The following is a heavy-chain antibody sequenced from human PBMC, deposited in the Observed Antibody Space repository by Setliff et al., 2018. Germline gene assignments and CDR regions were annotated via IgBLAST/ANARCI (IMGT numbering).Heavy chain of an antibody. CDR2: INHSGST. CDR1: GGSSSGYY. Sequence: SETLSLTCAVYGGSSSGYYWSWIRQPPGKGLEWIGEINHSGSTNYNPSLKSRVTMSVDTSKNQFSLKLSSVTAADTAVYYCARGGYSRGPPVYYFDYWGQGTLVTVSS. D-gene: IGHD5-12*01. V-gene: IGHV4-34*01. J-gene: IGHJ4*02. CDR3: ARGGYSRGPPVYYFDY.